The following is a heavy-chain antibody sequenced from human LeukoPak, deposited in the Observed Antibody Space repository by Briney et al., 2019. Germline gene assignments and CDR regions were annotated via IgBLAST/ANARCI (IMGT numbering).Heavy chain of an antibody. Sequence: GGSLRLSCAASGFTFSSYWMHWVRQAPGKGLVWVSRINSDGSSTSYADSVKGRFTISRDNSKNTLYLQMNSLRPEDTAVYYCAKGGDILTGYYLYWYFDLWGRGTLVTVSS. D-gene: IGHD3-9*01. CDR1: GFTFSSYW. CDR2: INSDGSST. J-gene: IGHJ2*01. CDR3: AKGGDILTGYYLYWYFDL. V-gene: IGHV3-74*01.